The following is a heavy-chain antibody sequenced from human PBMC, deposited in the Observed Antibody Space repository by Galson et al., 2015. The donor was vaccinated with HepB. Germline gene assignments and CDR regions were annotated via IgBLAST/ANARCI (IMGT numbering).Heavy chain of an antibody. J-gene: IGHJ3*02. CDR1: GFTFSSYA. Sequence: SLRLSCAASGFTFSSYAMHWVRQAPGKGLEWVAVISYDGSNKYYADSVKGRFTISRDNSKNTLYLQMNSLRAEDTAVYYCARGGYCSSTSCYDAFDIWGQGTMVTVSS. CDR3: ARGGYCSSTSCYDAFDI. CDR2: ISYDGSNK. D-gene: IGHD2-2*01. V-gene: IGHV3-30-3*01.